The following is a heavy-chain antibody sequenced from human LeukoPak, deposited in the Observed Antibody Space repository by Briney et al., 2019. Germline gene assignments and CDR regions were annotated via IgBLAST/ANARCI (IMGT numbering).Heavy chain of an antibody. CDR2: IRNDGSDK. J-gene: IGHJ4*02. D-gene: IGHD3-10*01. CDR3: AKDRAFGQFLWGNDY. Sequence: QTGGSLRLSCAASGFIFSTYGMHWVRQAPGKGLEWVAFIRNDGSDKYYAVFVKGRFTISRDNSKNTLYLQMNSLRAEDTALYYCAKDRAFGQFLWGNDYWGQGTLVTVSS. V-gene: IGHV3-30*02. CDR1: GFIFSTYG.